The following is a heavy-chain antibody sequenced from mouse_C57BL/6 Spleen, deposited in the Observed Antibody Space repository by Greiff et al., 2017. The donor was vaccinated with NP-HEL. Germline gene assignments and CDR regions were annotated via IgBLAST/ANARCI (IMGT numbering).Heavy chain of an antibody. J-gene: IGHJ4*01. CDR2: IYPGSGST. CDR1: GYTFTSYW. D-gene: IGHD2-4*01. Sequence: QVQLQQSGAELVKPGASVKMSCKASGYTFTSYWITWVKQRPGQGLEWIGDIYPGSGSTNYNEKFKSKATLTVDTSSSTAYMQLSSLTSEDSAVYYCARIYYDYGGDAMDYWGQGTSVTVSS. V-gene: IGHV1-55*01. CDR3: ARIYYDYGGDAMDY.